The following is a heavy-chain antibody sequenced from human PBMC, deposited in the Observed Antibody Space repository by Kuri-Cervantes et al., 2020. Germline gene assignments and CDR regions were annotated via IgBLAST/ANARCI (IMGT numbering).Heavy chain of an antibody. Sequence: GGSLRLSCAASGFTFSSYSMNWVRQAPGKGLEWVSSISSSSSYIYYADSVKGRFTISRGNSKNTLYLQMNSLRAEDTAVYYCARDPGSGSYQYYYYGMDVWGQGTTVTVSS. J-gene: IGHJ6*02. CDR1: GFTFSSYS. V-gene: IGHV3-21*01. CDR3: ARDPGSGSYQYYYYGMDV. CDR2: ISSSSSYI. D-gene: IGHD3-10*01.